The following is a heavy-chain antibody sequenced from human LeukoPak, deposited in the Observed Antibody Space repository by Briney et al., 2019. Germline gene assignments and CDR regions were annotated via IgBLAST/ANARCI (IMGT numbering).Heavy chain of an antibody. CDR2: ISGNGGRT. D-gene: IGHD4-17*01. CDR3: ASRLKNPSDYGLSKYYFDS. J-gene: IGHJ4*02. V-gene: IGHV3-23*01. Sequence: GGSLRLSCAASGFTFSTYYMSWVRQAPGKGLEWVSAISGNGGRTYYADSAKGRFTISRDNSKNTLYLQMNSLRAEDTAVYYCASRLKNPSDYGLSKYYFDSWGQGTLVTVSS. CDR1: GFTFSTYY.